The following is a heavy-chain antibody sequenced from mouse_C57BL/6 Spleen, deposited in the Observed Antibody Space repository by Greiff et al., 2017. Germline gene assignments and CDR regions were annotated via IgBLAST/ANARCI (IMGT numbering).Heavy chain of an antibody. V-gene: IGHV1-52*01. CDR3: ARGNYEYDKGVGYYFDY. CDR1: GYTFTSYW. J-gene: IGHJ2*01. Sequence: QVQLKQPGAELVRPGSSVKLSCKASGYTFTSYWMHWVKQRPIQGLEWIGNIDPSDSETPYNQKFKDKATLTVDKSSSTAYMQLSSLTSEDSAVYYCARGNYEYDKGVGYYFDYWGQGTTLTVSS. CDR2: IDPSDSET. D-gene: IGHD2-4*01.